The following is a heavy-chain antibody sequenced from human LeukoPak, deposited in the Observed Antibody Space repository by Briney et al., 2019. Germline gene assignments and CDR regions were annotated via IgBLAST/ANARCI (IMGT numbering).Heavy chain of an antibody. CDR3: ARELSVVVPAATFDYFDY. CDR2: IYYSGST. D-gene: IGHD2-2*01. V-gene: IGHV4-30-4*08. J-gene: IGHJ4*02. CDR1: GGSISSGDYY. Sequence: SETLSLTCTVSGGSISSGDYYWRWIRQPPGKGLEWIVYIYYSGSTYYNPSLKSRVTISVDTSKNQFSLKLSSVTAADTAVYYCARELSVVVPAATFDYFDYWGQGTLVTVSS.